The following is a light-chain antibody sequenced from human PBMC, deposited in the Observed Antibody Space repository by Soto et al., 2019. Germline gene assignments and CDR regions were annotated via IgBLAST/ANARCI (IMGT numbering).Light chain of an antibody. CDR2: GAS. CDR1: QGVSRK. J-gene: IGKJ5*01. V-gene: IGKV3-11*01. CDR3: QQRHMWPIT. Sequence: DIVMTQSPATLSVAPGERVTFSCRASQGVSRKLAWYQHKPGQAPRLLISGASTGATGIPDRFSGNGSGTDFTLTISSLEPEDSAVYYCQQRHMWPITFGQGTRLEIK.